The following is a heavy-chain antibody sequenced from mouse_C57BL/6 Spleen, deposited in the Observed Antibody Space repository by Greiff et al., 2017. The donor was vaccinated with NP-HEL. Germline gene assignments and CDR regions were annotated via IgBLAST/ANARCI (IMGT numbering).Heavy chain of an antibody. J-gene: IGHJ1*03. CDR3: ARRAVEGDWYFDV. V-gene: IGHV1-69*01. Sequence: VQLQQSGAELVMPGASVKLSCKASGYTFTSYWMHWVKQRPGQGLEWIGEIDPSDSYTNYNQKFKGKSTLTVDKSSSTAYMQLSSLTSEDSAVYYCARRAVEGDWYFDVWGTGTTVTVSS. CDR2: IDPSDSYT. D-gene: IGHD1-1*01. CDR1: GYTFTSYW.